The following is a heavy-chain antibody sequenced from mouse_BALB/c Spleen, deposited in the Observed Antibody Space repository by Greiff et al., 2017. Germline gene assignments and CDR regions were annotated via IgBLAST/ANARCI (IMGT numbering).Heavy chain of an antibody. D-gene: IGHD1-1*01. V-gene: IGHV1S81*02. J-gene: IGHJ4*01. CDR1: GYTFTSYW. CDR3: ARAYGT. Sequence: VQLQQPGAELVKPGASVKLSCKASGYTFTSYWMHWVKQRPGQGLEWIGEINPSNGRTNYNEKFKSKATLTVDKSSSTAYMQISSLTSEDSAVYYCARAYGTWGQGTSVTVSS. CDR2: INPSNGRT.